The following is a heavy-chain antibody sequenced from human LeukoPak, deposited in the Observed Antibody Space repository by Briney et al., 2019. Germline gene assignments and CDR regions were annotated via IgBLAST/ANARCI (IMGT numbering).Heavy chain of an antibody. J-gene: IGHJ4*02. D-gene: IGHD3-22*01. CDR1: GFIFSNYA. Sequence: GGSLRLSCAASGFIFSNYAMNWVRQAPGKGLEWVSVISGSGGSTNYADSVKGRFTISRDNSKDTLYLQMNSLTAEDTAVYFCAKANNYYDSSAYSDYWGQGKLVTVSS. V-gene: IGHV3-23*01. CDR3: AKANNYYDSSAYSDY. CDR2: ISGSGGST.